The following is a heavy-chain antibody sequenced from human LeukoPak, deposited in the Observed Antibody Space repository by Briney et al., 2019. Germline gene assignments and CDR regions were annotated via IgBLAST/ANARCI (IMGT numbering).Heavy chain of an antibody. CDR3: ANLGYCISATCYGDY. D-gene: IGHD2-2*01. CDR2: ISGSGDGT. CDR1: GFTFSSYA. V-gene: IGHV3-23*01. Sequence: PGGSLRLSCAASGFTFSSYAMSWVRQAPGKGLEWVSAISGSGDGTNYADSVKGRFTISRDNSKNTLYLQMNSLRAEDTAVYYCANLGYCISATCYGDYWGQGTLVTVSS. J-gene: IGHJ4*02.